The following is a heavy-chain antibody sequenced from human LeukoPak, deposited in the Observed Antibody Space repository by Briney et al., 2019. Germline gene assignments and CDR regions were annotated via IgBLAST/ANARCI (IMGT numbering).Heavy chain of an antibody. V-gene: IGHV1-69*05. CDR2: IIPIFGTA. CDR3: ASQTGTYYYDSSGLEAFDI. D-gene: IGHD3-22*01. CDR1: GGTFSSYA. Sequence: SVKVSRKASGGTFSSYAISWVRQAPGQGLEWMGGIIPIFGTANYAQKFQGRVTITTDESTSTAYMELSSLRSEDTAVYYCASQTGTYYYDSSGLEAFDIWGQGTMVTVSS. J-gene: IGHJ3*02.